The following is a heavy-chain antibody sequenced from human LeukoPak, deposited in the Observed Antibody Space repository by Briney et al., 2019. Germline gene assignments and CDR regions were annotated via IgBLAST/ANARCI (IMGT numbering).Heavy chain of an antibody. CDR2: INSGATSE. CDR3: ARVICTGGSCFQNDY. Sequence: GGSLRLSCTASGFIFSNFEMNWVRHAPGKGLQWLAYINSGATSEYYADSVKGRFTISRDNAKNSLFLQMNSLRVQDTAIYYWARVICTGGSCFQNDYWGQGTLVTVSS. J-gene: IGHJ4*02. D-gene: IGHD2-15*01. CDR1: GFIFSNFE. V-gene: IGHV3-48*03.